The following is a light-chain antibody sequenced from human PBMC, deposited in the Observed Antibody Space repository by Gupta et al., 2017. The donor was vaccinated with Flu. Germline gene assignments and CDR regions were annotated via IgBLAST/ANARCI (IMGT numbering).Light chain of an antibody. J-gene: IGKJ4*01. V-gene: IGKV4-1*01. CDR3: QQYDNAPFS. CDR1: RSGFYNSNNKNF. CDR2: WVS. Sequence: DIVVTQSPDSLAVSLGERATINCKSSRSGFYNSNNKNFLAWYHQKCGQPPKLLIYWVSTRQSGIPDRISGSRSGTDFTLTISSLQAEDVAIYYCQQYDNAPFSFGGGSKMEIK.